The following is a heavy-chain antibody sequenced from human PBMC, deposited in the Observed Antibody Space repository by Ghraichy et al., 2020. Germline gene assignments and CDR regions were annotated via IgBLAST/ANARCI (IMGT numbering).Heavy chain of an antibody. CDR3: ATPAIVVVVAAGYYGMDV. CDR2: IIPIFGTA. V-gene: IGHV1-69*13. D-gene: IGHD2-15*01. J-gene: IGHJ6*02. Sequence: SVKVSCKASGGTFSSYAISWVRQAPGQGLEWMGGIIPIFGTANYAQKFQGRVTITADESTSTAYMELSSLRSEDTAVYYCATPAIVVVVAAGYYGMDVWGQGTTVTVSS. CDR1: GGTFSSYA.